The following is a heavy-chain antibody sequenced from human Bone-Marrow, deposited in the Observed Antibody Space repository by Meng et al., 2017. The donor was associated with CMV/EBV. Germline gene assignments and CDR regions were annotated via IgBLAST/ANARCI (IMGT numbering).Heavy chain of an antibody. Sequence: SCAISGDSVSSNSAAWNWIRQSPSRGLEWLGRTYYRSKWYNDYAVSVKSRITINPDTSKNQFSLQLNSVTPEDTAVYYCAREGIAAAGTHYYYYYGMDVWGPGTTVTGSS. J-gene: IGHJ6*01. CDR2: TYYRSKWYN. D-gene: IGHD6-13*01. CDR3: AREGIAAAGTHYYYYYGMDV. CDR1: GDSVSSNSAA. V-gene: IGHV6-1*01.